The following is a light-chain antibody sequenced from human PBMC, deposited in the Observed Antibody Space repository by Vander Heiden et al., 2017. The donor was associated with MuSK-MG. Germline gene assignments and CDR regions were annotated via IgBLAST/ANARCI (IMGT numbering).Light chain of an antibody. CDR3: QQYYSTPRT. V-gene: IGKV4-1*01. Sequence: DIVMTPSPDPLAVFLGQRATINCKSSQSVSYRYNNNDSLGWYQQKPGQPPKLLIYWASTRESGVPDRFSGSGSGTDFTLTIRTLQAEDVAVYYCQQYYSTPRTFGQGTKLEIK. J-gene: IGKJ2*01. CDR1: QSVSYRYNNNDS. CDR2: WAS.